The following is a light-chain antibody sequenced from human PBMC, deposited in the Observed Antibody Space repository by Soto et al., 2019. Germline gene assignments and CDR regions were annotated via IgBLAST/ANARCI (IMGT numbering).Light chain of an antibody. CDR2: EVS. Sequence: QSVLTQPASVSGAPGQSFTIYCTGTSSDVGGYNYVSWYQQHPGTAPKLMIYEVSTRPSGVSNRFSGSKSGNTASLTISGLQAEDEADYYCSSYTSSSTLVFGGGTKLTVL. CDR1: SSDVGGYNY. J-gene: IGLJ3*02. V-gene: IGLV2-14*01. CDR3: SSYTSSSTLV.